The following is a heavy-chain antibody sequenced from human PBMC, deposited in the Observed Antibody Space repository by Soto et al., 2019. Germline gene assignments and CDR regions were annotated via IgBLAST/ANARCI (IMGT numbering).Heavy chain of an antibody. CDR2: MEPSSGKT. CDR3: ARGVTAGVDY. CDR1: GYSFTSLD. J-gene: IGHJ4*02. V-gene: IGHV1-8*01. Sequence: ASVKVSCKASGYSFTSLDINWVRQTTGQGLEWMGWMEPSSGKTGYAQRFQDRVTMTRDTSINTAYMELRSLTSDDTASYYCARGVTAGVDYWGQGTLVTVSS. D-gene: IGHD3-10*01.